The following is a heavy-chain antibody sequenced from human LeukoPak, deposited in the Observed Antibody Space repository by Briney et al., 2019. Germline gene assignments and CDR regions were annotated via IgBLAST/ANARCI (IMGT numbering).Heavy chain of an antibody. J-gene: IGHJ2*01. D-gene: IGHD4-23*01. CDR1: GGSISSYY. V-gene: IGHV4-59*01. CDR3: ARGAHGGNSYSRYWYFDL. Sequence: SETLSLTCTVSGGSISSYYWSWIRQPPGKGLEWIGYIYYSGSTNYNPSLKSRVTISVDTSKNQFSLKLSSVTAADTAVYYCARGAHGGNSYSRYWYFDLWGRGTLVTVSS. CDR2: IYYSGST.